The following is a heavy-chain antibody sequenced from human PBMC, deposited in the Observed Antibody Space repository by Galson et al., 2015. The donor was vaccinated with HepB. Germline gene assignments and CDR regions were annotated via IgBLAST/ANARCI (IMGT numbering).Heavy chain of an antibody. D-gene: IGHD2-8*02. J-gene: IGHJ6*02. CDR3: AKSLGTGAGRGLDV. CDR1: GFTFSSYA. V-gene: IGHV3-23*01. Sequence: SLRLSCAASGFTFSSYAISWVRQAPGKGLEWVSTISGGGDGTYYADSVKGRFTVSRDNAKNTLSLQMNSLKDEDTAVYYCAKSLGTGAGRGLDVWGQGTTVTVSS. CDR2: ISGGGDGT.